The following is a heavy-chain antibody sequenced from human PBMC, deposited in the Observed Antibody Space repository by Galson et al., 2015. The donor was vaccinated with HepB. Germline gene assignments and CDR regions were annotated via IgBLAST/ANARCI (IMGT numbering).Heavy chain of an antibody. J-gene: IGHJ3*02. CDR3: ARATGLYCISTSCYAHPGYYDAFDI. CDR1: GFTFSSYS. D-gene: IGHD2-2*01. V-gene: IGHV3-48*01. CDR2: ISSSSSTI. Sequence: SLRLSCAASGFTFSSYSMNWVRQAPGKGLEWVSYISSSSSTIYYADSVKGRFTISRDNAKNSLYLQMTSLRAEDTAVYYCARATGLYCISTSCYAHPGYYDAFDIWGQETMVTVSS.